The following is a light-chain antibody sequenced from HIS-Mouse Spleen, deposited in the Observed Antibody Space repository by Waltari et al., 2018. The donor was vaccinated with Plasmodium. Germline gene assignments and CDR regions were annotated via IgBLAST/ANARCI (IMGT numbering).Light chain of an antibody. CDR3: QQYNNWSFT. CDR1: QRVSSN. Sequence: EIVMTPSPATLSVSPGERATLSCRASQRVSSNLAWYKQKHGQAPRLLIYGASTRATSIPARFSGSGSGTEFTLTISSLQSEDFAVYYCQQYNNWSFTFGPGTKVDIK. CDR2: GAS. J-gene: IGKJ3*01. V-gene: IGKV3-15*01.